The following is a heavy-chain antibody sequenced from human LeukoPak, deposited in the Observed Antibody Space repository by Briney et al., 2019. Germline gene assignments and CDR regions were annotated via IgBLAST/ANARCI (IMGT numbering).Heavy chain of an antibody. J-gene: IGHJ4*02. Sequence: GGSLRLSCAASGFTFSTYAMTWVRQAPGKGLEWVSTITGDGDYTYYADSVKGRVSISRDNSKNTLYLQMTSLRVEDTAVYYCARDAQYNWNEEYWGQGALVTVSS. V-gene: IGHV3-23*01. CDR1: GFTFSTYA. CDR2: ITGDGDYT. CDR3: ARDAQYNWNEEY. D-gene: IGHD1-1*01.